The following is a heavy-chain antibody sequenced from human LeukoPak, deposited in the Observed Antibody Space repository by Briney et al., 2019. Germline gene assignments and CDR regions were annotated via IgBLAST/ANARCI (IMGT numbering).Heavy chain of an antibody. Sequence: GGSLRLSCAAPGFTFSSYAMHWVRQAPGKGLEWVAVISYDGSNKYYADSVKGRFAISRDNSKNTLYLQMNSLRAEDTAVYYCARELERTLDYWGQGTLVTVSS. CDR2: ISYDGSNK. V-gene: IGHV3-30*09. CDR3: ARELERTLDY. D-gene: IGHD1-1*01. J-gene: IGHJ4*02. CDR1: GFTFSSYA.